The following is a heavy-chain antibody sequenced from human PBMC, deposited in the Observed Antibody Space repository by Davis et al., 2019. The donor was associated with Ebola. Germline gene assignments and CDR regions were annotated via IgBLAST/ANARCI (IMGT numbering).Heavy chain of an antibody. V-gene: IGHV3-74*01. J-gene: IGHJ6*04. CDR2: ISSDGGIT. Sequence: GESLKISCAASGFTFNSYGMHWVRQAPGKGLVYVSRISSDGGITSYADSVKGRFTISRDNAKNSLYLQMNSLRAEDTAVYFCARARVYYDSSDYSQKGYYYYYGLDVWGKGTTVTVSS. CDR3: ARARVYYDSSDYSQKGYYYYYGLDV. D-gene: IGHD3-22*01. CDR1: GFTFNSYG.